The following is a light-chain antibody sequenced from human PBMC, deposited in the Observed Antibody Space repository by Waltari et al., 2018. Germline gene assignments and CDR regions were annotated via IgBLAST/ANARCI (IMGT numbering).Light chain of an antibody. CDR3: HQYYIPPIT. V-gene: IGKV4-1*01. CDR2: WAS. CDR1: QSILYTFHNKNH. J-gene: IGKJ4*01. Sequence: DIVMTQSPDSLAVALGGRASINCTSSQSILYTFHNKNHLAWYQQKLGQPPKLLISWASTREGGVPARFSGSGSGTHFTLTISSLQAEDVAVYYCHQYYIPPITFGGGTKVEIK.